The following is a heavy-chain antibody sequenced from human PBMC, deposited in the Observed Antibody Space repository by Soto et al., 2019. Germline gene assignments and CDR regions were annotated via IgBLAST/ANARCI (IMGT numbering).Heavy chain of an antibody. V-gene: IGHV3-30*18. J-gene: IGHJ4*02. CDR3: AKDGTYFGGDCYPICNFDY. CDR2: ISYDGSNK. CDR1: GFTFSSYG. D-gene: IGHD2-21*02. Sequence: GGSLRLSCAASGFTFSSYGMHWARQAPGKGLEWVAVISYDGSNKYYADSVKGRFTISRDNSKNTLYLQMNSLRAEDTAVYYCAKDGTYFGGDCYPICNFDYWGQGTLVTVS.